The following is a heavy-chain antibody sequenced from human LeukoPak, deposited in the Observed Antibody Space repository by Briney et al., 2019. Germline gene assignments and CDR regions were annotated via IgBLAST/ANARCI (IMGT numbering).Heavy chain of an antibody. CDR2: FSVSGGAT. D-gene: IGHD5-18*01. CDR3: VKDDSAGHYFQH. J-gene: IGHJ1*01. Sequence: GGSLRLSCAASGFTLSTYAMSWVRQAPGKGLEWVSVFSVSGGATFYADSVKGRFTISRDESKNTLYLQMNSLRAEDTALYYYVKDDSAGHYFQHWGQGTLVTVSS. CDR1: GFTLSTYA. V-gene: IGHV3-23*01.